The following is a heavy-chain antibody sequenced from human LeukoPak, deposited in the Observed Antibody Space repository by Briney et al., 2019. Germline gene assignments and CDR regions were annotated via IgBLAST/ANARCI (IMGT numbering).Heavy chain of an antibody. CDR3: SGHRHSFNWFDP. CDR1: GFTFGDYY. V-gene: IGHV3-49*03. CDR2: IRSQSHGGTT. Sequence: PGRSLRLSCTGSGFTFGDYYINWLRQAPGKGPEWVGFIRSQSHGGTTEYAASVKGRFTISRDDSKSIAYLQMNSLKTDDTALYYCSGHRHSFNWFDPWGQGTLVTVSS. D-gene: IGHD5-18*01. J-gene: IGHJ5*02.